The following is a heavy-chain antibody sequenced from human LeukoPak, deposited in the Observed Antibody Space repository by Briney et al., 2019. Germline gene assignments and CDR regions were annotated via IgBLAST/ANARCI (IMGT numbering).Heavy chain of an antibody. J-gene: IGHJ5*02. CDR3: ARLDRSGYEMGGTWFDP. CDR1: GASIRSSY. CDR2: IYYTGST. V-gene: IGHV4-59*08. D-gene: IGHD3-22*01. Sequence: KPSETLSLTCTVSGASIRSSYWSWLRQPPGKGLEWIGYIYYTGSTNSNPSLKSRVTISVDTSKNQFSLKLNSMTAADTAVYYCARLDRSGYEMGGTWFDPWGQGTLVTVSS.